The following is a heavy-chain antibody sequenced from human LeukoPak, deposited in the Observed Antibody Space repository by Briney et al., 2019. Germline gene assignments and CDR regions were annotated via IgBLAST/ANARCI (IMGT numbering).Heavy chain of an antibody. CDR2: IGSGGSTI. V-gene: IGHV3-48*04. CDR3: AGEGSGWLPNF. CDR1: GFTFSSYW. D-gene: IGHD6-19*01. J-gene: IGHJ4*02. Sequence: GGSLRLSCAASGFTFSSYWMSWVRQAPGKGLEWLPHIGSGGSTIYYADSVTGRFTISRDNAKNSLSLQMNSLRAEDTAIYYCAGEGSGWLPNFWGQGTLVTVSS.